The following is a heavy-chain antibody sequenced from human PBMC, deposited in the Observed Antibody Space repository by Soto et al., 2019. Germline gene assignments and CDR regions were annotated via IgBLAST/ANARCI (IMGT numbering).Heavy chain of an antibody. CDR3: ARDWGTGSYHFDS. CDR2: IYHSGST. CDR1: GYSISTGFN. D-gene: IGHD6-19*01. Sequence: ETLSLTCAVSGYSISTGFNWGWIRQPPGKGLEWIGSIYHSGSTYYNLSLKSRVTISADTSKNQISLKLISVTAADTALYYCARDWGTGSYHFDSWGQGTLVTVSS. J-gene: IGHJ4*02. V-gene: IGHV4-38-2*02.